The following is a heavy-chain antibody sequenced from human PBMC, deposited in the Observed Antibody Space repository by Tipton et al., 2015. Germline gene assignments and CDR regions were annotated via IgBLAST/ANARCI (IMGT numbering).Heavy chain of an antibody. CDR2: VSHGGFT. D-gene: IGHD1-26*01. CDR3: ARLRGSYPSEVDY. J-gene: IGHJ4*02. CDR1: GYSINSGYF. Sequence: QLVQSGAEVKPSETLSLNCAVSGYSINSGYFWGWVRQPPGKGLEWIATVSHGGFTYYNASLQNRVTILVDRTNNRFSLTMTSVTSADTAVYYCARLRGSYPSEVDYWGQGTLLTVAS. V-gene: IGHV4-38-2*01.